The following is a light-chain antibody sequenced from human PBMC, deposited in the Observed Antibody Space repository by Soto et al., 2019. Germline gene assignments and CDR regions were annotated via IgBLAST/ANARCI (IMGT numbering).Light chain of an antibody. CDR3: QQYDDWPET. J-gene: IGKJ1*01. CDR1: QSVNSN. V-gene: IGKV3-15*01. CDR2: DAS. Sequence: KVMTQSPATLSVSPGERATLSCRASQSVNSNLAWYQQKPGQAPRLLIYDASTRATGIPARFSGSGSGTEFTLTISSLQSENLAVYYCQQYDDWPETFGQGTKVEIK.